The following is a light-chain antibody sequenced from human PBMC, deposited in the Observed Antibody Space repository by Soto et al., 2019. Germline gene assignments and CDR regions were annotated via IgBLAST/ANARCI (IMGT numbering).Light chain of an antibody. V-gene: IGKV3-11*01. Sequence: EIVLTQSPATLSLSPGERATLSCRASQSVSSYLAWYQQKPGQAPRLLIYDASNRATGIPARFSGSGSGTDFTLTISSLEPEDFAVYYCQQRSNWPEWTFGHWNKVEIK. J-gene: IGKJ1*01. CDR3: QQRSNWPEWT. CDR1: QSVSSY. CDR2: DAS.